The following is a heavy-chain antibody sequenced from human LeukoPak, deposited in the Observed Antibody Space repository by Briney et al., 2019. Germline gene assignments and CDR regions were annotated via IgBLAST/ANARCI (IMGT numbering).Heavy chain of an antibody. CDR2: INLSGGST. Sequence: GASVKVSWKASGYTFTSYYMRWVRQAPGPGLEWVGIINLSGGSTSYAQKFKGRVTMTRDTSTSTVYMDLSSLRSEDTAVYYCARDFLLGRRTSTDYWGQGTLVTVSS. CDR1: GYTFTSYY. J-gene: IGHJ4*02. V-gene: IGHV1-46*01. CDR3: ARDFLLGRRTSTDY. D-gene: IGHD5/OR15-5a*01.